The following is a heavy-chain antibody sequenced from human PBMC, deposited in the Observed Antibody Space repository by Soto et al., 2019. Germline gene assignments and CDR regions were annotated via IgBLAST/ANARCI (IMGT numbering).Heavy chain of an antibody. CDR1: GFTFSSYA. V-gene: IGHV3-30-3*01. J-gene: IGHJ4*02. Sequence: GGSLRLSCAASGFTFSSYAMHWVRQAPGKGLEWVAVISYDGSNKYYADSVKGRFTISRDNSKNTLYLQMNSLRAEDTAVYYCARGSTLRYFDYWGQGTLVTVSS. CDR2: ISYDGSNK. CDR3: ARGSTLRYFDY. D-gene: IGHD3-9*01.